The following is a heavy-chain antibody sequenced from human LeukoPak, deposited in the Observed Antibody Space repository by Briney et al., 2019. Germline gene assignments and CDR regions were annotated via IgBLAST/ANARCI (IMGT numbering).Heavy chain of an antibody. Sequence: GRSLRLSCAASGFTFSSYGMHWVRQAPGKGLEWVAVISYDGSNKYYADSVKGRFTISRDNSKNTLYLQMNSLRAKDTAVYYCAREQWFRWEYWGQGILVTVSS. CDR1: GFTFSSYG. CDR2: ISYDGSNK. J-gene: IGHJ4*02. D-gene: IGHD3-22*01. V-gene: IGHV3-30*03. CDR3: AREQWFRWEY.